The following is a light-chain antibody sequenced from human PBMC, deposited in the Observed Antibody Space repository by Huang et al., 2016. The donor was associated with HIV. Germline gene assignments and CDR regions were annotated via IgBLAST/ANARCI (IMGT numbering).Light chain of an antibody. CDR2: GSS. V-gene: IGKV3-20*01. CDR3: QQYSTSPWT. Sequence: EIVLTQSPDTLSLSPGERAALSCRASQNVTNDYLDWYQQKSGQAPRLLIYGSSGRATRSPVMLGGSGSVTGFILSIDRLEPKDFASYCCQQYSTSPWTFGPGTKLEVK. CDR1: QNVTNDY. J-gene: IGKJ1*01.